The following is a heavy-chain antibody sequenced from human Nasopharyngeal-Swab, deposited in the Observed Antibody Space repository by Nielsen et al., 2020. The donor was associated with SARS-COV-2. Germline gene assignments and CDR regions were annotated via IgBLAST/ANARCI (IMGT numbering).Heavy chain of an antibody. CDR2: IYYSGSS. CDR1: GGSVSSESYY. V-gene: IGHV4-61*01. Sequence: SETLSLTCTVSGGSVSSESYYWTWVRQSPGKGLDWIGYIYYSGSSSYNLSLKSRVTISVAMSKNQFSLKLTSVTAADTSVYYCARDTVHYGMDVWGQGTTVTVSS. J-gene: IGHJ6*02. D-gene: IGHD4-11*01. CDR3: ARDTVHYGMDV.